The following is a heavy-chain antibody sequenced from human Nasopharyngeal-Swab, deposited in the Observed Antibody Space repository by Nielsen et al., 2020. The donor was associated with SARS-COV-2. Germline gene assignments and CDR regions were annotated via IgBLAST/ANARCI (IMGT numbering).Heavy chain of an antibody. J-gene: IGHJ6*02. CDR1: GYTLTELS. CDR2: FDPEDGET. Sequence: ASVKVSCKVSGYTLTELSMHWVRQAPGKGLEWMGGFDPEDGETIYAQKLQGRVTMTEDTSTDTAYMELSSLRSEDTAVYYCATQSGGRDYYYGMDVWGQGTTVTVSS. CDR3: ATQSGGRDYYYGMDV. D-gene: IGHD3-10*01. V-gene: IGHV1-24*01.